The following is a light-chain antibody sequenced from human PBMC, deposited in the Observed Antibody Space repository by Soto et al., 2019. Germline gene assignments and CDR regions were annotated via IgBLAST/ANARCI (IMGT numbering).Light chain of an antibody. CDR2: DAS. Sequence: DIVLTQSPATLYLSPGERATLYCRASPSVSSYLAWYQQKPCQAPRLIIYDASNRATGIPARFSGSGSGTDFTLTISSLEPEDFAVYYGQQHSNWPPLTFGGGTKLDIK. V-gene: IGKV3-11*01. CDR3: QQHSNWPPLT. CDR1: PSVSSY. J-gene: IGKJ4*01.